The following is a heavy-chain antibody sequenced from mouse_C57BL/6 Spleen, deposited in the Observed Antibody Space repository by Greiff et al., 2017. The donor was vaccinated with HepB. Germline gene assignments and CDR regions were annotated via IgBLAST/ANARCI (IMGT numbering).Heavy chain of an antibody. J-gene: IGHJ1*03. V-gene: IGHV7-3*01. CDR1: GFTFTDYY. CDR3: ARSYYYGSSPWYFDV. D-gene: IGHD1-1*01. Sequence: DVQLVESGGGLVQPGGSLSLSCAASGFTFTDYYMSWVRQPPGKALEWLGFIRNKANGYTTEYSASVKGRFTISRDNSQSILYLQMNALRAEDSATYYCARSYYYGSSPWYFDVWGTGTTVTVSS. CDR2: IRNKANGYTT.